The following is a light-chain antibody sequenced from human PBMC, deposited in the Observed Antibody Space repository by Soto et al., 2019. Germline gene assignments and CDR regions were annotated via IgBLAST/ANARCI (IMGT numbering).Light chain of an antibody. CDR3: QSYDNNLSGSV. CDR1: TSNLGAGYD. J-gene: IGLJ3*02. CDR2: GNS. Sequence: QAVVTQPPSVSGAPGHTVTISCTGTTSNLGAGYDAYWYHQLPGTAPKLLMYGNSIRPSGIPDRFSGSKSGTSASLVITGLQAEDEGDFDCQSYDNNLSGSVFGGGTKLTVL. V-gene: IGLV1-40*01.